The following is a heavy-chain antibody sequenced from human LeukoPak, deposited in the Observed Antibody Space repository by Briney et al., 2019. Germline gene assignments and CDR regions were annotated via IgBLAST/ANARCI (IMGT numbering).Heavy chain of an antibody. CDR2: IKQDGNEK. CDR3: ARHTTLDP. Sequence: GGSLRLSCVVSGFTFSDYWMSWVRQAPGKGLEWVASIKQDGNEKHYVDSVKGRFTISRDNAKNSLYLQMNSLRAEDTAVYYCARHTTLDPWGQGALVTVSS. J-gene: IGHJ5*02. D-gene: IGHD1-14*01. V-gene: IGHV3-7*01. CDR1: GFTFSDYW.